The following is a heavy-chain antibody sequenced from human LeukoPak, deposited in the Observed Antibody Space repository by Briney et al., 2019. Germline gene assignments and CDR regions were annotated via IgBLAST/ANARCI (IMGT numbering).Heavy chain of an antibody. V-gene: IGHV3-21*04. CDR2: ISSSSSYI. CDR3: AKDSLQQIALAGTAFDY. D-gene: IGHD6-19*01. J-gene: IGHJ4*02. Sequence: GGSLRLSCAASGFTFSSYSMNWVRQAPGKGLEWVSSISSSSSYIYYADSVKGRFTISRDNNKNSLYLQMNSLRTEDTAFYYCAKDSLQQIALAGTAFDYWGQGTLVTVSS. CDR1: GFTFSSYS.